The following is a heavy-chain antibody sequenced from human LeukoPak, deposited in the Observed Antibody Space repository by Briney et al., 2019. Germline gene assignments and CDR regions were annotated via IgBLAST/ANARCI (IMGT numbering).Heavy chain of an antibody. CDR3: ARERSSSPTNNAFDI. CDR2: ISSSSSYI. J-gene: IGHJ3*02. V-gene: IGHV3-21*01. D-gene: IGHD6-6*01. CDR1: GSTFSSYS. Sequence: GGSLRLSCAASGSTFSSYSMNWVRQASGKGLEWVSSISSSSSYIYYADSVKGRFTISRDNAKNSLYLQMSSLKAEDTAVYYCARERSSSPTNNAFDIWGQGTMVTVSS.